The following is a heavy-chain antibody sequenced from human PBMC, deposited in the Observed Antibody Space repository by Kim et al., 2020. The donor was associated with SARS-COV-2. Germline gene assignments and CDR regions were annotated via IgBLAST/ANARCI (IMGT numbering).Heavy chain of an antibody. Sequence: GRFTISRDNAKNSLYLQMNSLRAEDTAVYYCARDQNTAMVNGYYYYGMDVWGQGTTVTVSS. J-gene: IGHJ6*02. D-gene: IGHD5-18*01. CDR3: ARDQNTAMVNGYYYYGMDV. V-gene: IGHV3-11*04.